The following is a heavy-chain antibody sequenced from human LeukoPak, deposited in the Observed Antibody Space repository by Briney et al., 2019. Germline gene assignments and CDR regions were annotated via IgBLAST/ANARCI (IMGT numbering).Heavy chain of an antibody. D-gene: IGHD3-3*01. CDR2: ISAYNGNT. CDR3: ARDSTPYYDRYYMDV. CDR1: GYTFTSYY. V-gene: IGHV1-18*04. Sequence: ASVKVSCKASGYTFTSYYMHWVRQAPGQGLEWMGWISAYNGNTNYAQKLQGRVTMTTDTSTSTAYMELRSLRSDDTAVYYCARDSTPYYDRYYMDVWGKGTTVTVSS. J-gene: IGHJ6*03.